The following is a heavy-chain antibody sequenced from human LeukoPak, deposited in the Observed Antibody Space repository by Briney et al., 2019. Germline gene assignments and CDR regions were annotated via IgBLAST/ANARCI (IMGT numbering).Heavy chain of an antibody. J-gene: IGHJ4*02. CDR2: ISWNSGSI. CDR3: AKDPGVVAVAGYY. Sequence: GRSLRLSCAASGFTFDDYAMHWVRQAPGKGLEWVSGISWNSGSIGYADSVKGRFTISRDNSKNTLYLQMSSLRAEDTAVYYCAKDPGVVAVAGYYWGQGTLVTVSS. V-gene: IGHV3-9*01. CDR1: GFTFDDYA. D-gene: IGHD6-19*01.